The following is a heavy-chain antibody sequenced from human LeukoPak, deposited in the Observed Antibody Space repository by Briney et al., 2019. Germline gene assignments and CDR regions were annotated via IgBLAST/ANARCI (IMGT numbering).Heavy chain of an antibody. CDR2: IIPIFGTA. CDR3: ARDLYSSSHDAFDM. Sequence: SVKVSCKASGGTFSSYAISWVRQAPGQGLEWMGGIIPIFGTANYAQKFQGRVTITTDESTSTAYMELSSLRSEDTAVYYCARDLYSSSHDAFDMWGQGKMVTVSS. CDR1: GGTFSSYA. V-gene: IGHV1-69*05. J-gene: IGHJ3*02. D-gene: IGHD6-13*01.